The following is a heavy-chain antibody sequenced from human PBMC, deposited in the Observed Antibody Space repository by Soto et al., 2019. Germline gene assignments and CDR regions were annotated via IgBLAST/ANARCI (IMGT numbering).Heavy chain of an antibody. CDR1: GGSISSYY. D-gene: IGHD6-13*01. CDR2: IYYSGST. CDR3: ASLSGNSSSRDNWFDP. V-gene: IGHV4-59*01. J-gene: IGHJ5*02. Sequence: SETLSLTCTVSGGSISSYYWSWIRQPPGKGLEWIGYIYYSGSTNYNPSLKSRVTISVDTSKNQFSLKLSSVTAADTDVYYCASLSGNSSSRDNWFDPWGQGTLVTVSS.